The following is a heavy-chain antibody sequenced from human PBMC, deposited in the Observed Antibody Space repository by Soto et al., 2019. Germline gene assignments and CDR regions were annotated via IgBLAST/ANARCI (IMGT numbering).Heavy chain of an antibody. V-gene: IGHV2-5*02. J-gene: IGHJ6*02. CDR3: AHRMDHSSGWNGGMDV. Sequence: QITLKESGPPLVKPTQTLTLTCTFSGFSLSTSGVGVGWIRQPPGKALEWLALIYWDDDKRYSPSLKSRLTITKDTSKNQVVLTMTNMDPVDTATYYGAHRMDHSSGWNGGMDVWGQGTTVTVSS. D-gene: IGHD6-19*01. CDR2: IYWDDDK. CDR1: GFSLSTSGVG.